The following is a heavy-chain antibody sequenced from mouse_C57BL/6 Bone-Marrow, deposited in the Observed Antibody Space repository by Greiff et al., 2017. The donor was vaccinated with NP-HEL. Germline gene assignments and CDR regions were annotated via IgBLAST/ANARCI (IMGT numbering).Heavy chain of an antibody. Sequence: DVKLQESGPGLVKPSQSLSLTCSVTGYSITSGYYWNWIRQFPGNKLEWMGYISYDGSNNYNPSLKNRISITRDTSKNQFFLKLNSVTTEDTATYYCARRYGKDAMDYWGQGTSVTVSS. D-gene: IGHD2-1*01. CDR1: GYSITSGYY. CDR3: ARRYGKDAMDY. V-gene: IGHV3-6*01. CDR2: ISYDGSN. J-gene: IGHJ4*01.